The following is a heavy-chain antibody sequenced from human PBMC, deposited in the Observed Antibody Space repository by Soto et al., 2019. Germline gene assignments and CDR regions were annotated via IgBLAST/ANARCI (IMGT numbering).Heavy chain of an antibody. V-gene: IGHV3-48*02. CDR1: GFTFSSYD. CDR3: VRGGGYSHGDHYYTLDV. Sequence: EVQVVESGGDLIQPGGSLRLSCAASGFTFSSYDMNWVRQAPGKGLEWVSYISSGISMISFADSVKGRFTISRDNAKNSLYLEMNSLRDEDTAVYYCVRGGGYSHGDHYYTLDVWGQGTTVTVSS. CDR2: ISSGISMI. D-gene: IGHD5-18*01. J-gene: IGHJ6*02.